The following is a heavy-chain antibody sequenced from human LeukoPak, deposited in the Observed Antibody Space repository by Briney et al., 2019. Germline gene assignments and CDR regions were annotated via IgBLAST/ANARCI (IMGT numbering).Heavy chain of an antibody. V-gene: IGHV1-2*02. CDR3: AREIGGGAMTPWFDY. Sequence: GASVKVSCRASGYTFTGYYMHWVRQAPGQGLEWMGWINPNSGGTNYAQKFQGRVTMTRDTSISTAYMELSRLRSDDTAVYYCAREIGGGAMTPWFDYWGQGTLVTVSS. D-gene: IGHD3-16*01. J-gene: IGHJ4*02. CDR2: INPNSGGT. CDR1: GYTFTGYY.